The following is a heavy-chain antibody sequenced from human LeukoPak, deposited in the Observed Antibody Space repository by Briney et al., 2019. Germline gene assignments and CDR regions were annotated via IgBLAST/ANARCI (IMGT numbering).Heavy chain of an antibody. CDR2: MNPNSGNT. Sequence: ASVKVSCKASGYTFTSCDINWVRQATGQGLEWMGWMNPNSGNTGYAQKFQGRVTITRNTSISTAYMELSSLRSEDTAVYYCARVKANDTGAFDIWGQGTMVTVSS. J-gene: IGHJ3*02. D-gene: IGHD2-8*01. CDR3: ARVKANDTGAFDI. V-gene: IGHV1-8*03. CDR1: GYTFTSCD.